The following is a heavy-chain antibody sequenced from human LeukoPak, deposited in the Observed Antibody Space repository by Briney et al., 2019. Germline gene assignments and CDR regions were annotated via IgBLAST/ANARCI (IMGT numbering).Heavy chain of an antibody. Sequence: GGSLRLSCAASGFTFSSYGMHWVRQAPGKGLEWVAFIRYDGSNKYYADSVKGRFTISRDNSKNTLYLQMNSLRAEDTAVYYCAKGGRRGLDAFDIWGQGTMVTVSS. V-gene: IGHV3-30*02. CDR1: GFTFSSYG. D-gene: IGHD5-12*01. CDR3: AKGGRRGLDAFDI. J-gene: IGHJ3*02. CDR2: IRYDGSNK.